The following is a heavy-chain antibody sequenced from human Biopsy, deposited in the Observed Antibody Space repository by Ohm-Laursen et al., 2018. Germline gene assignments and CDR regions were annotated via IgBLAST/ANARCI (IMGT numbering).Heavy chain of an antibody. J-gene: IGHJ4*02. CDR3: ATPFKYKDLGVGSPPFDH. D-gene: IGHD2-15*01. CDR1: GGTFSNYA. CDR2: IIAVSGLV. V-gene: IGHV1-69*10. Sequence: GASVKVSCKASGGTFSNYAISWVRQAPGEGLEWMGGIIAVSGLVNYAPKFQGRVSITADRSTTTAYMELSNLKSEDTAVYYCATPFKYKDLGVGSPPFDHWGQGTLVTVSS.